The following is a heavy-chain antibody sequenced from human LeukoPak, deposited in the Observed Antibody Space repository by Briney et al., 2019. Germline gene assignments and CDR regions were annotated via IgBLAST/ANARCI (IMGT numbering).Heavy chain of an antibody. CDR3: ARSTVAGYFDY. CDR2: IIPILGIT. D-gene: IGHD6-19*01. J-gene: IGHJ4*02. Sequence: GASVKVSCKASGGTFSSYAISWVRQAPGQGLEWTGRIIPILGITNYAQKFQGRVMITADKSTSTAYMELSSLRSEDTAVYYCARSTVAGYFDYWGQGTLVTVSS. V-gene: IGHV1-69*04. CDR1: GGTFSSYA.